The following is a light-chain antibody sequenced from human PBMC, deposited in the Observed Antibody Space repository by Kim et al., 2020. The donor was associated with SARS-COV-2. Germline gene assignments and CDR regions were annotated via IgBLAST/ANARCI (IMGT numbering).Light chain of an antibody. V-gene: IGLV2-23*02. CDR1: SSDVGRYNL. Sequence: ITIYCTGTSSDVGRYNLVSWYQQHPGKAPKLMIYGVSQRPSGVSNRFAGSKSGNTASLTICGLQAEDEADYYCCAYAGSSTFLIFGGGTQLTVL. CDR2: GVS. J-gene: IGLJ2*01. CDR3: CAYAGSSTFLI.